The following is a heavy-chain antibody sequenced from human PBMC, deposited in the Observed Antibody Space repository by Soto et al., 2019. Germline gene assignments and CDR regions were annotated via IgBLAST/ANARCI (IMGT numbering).Heavy chain of an antibody. CDR2: IRDGGEST. V-gene: IGHV3-23*01. CDR3: APHVHCSGVSCHYDAFDI. CDR1: GFIFGNYM. Sequence: EVQLLESGGGLVEPGESLRLSCAFSGFIFGNYMMTWVRQAPGKGLEWVSTIRDGGESTYYADSVKGRFTISRDNSKNTLYLQIDSLGVEDTAVYYCAPHVHCSGVSCHYDAFDIRGQGTMVTVSS. J-gene: IGHJ3*02. D-gene: IGHD2-15*01.